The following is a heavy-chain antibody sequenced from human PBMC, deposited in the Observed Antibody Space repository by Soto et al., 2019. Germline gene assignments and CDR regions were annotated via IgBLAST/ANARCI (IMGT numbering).Heavy chain of an antibody. CDR2: ISAYNGYT. Sequence: QVQLVQSGAEVKKPGASVKVSCKASGYTFTTFGISWVRQAPGQGLEWMGWISAYNGYTNYAQKLQGRVTMTTDTSTSTSYMELRSLRSDDTAVYYCARDPTIFGVVQNYGMDVWGQGTTVTVSS. D-gene: IGHD3-3*01. V-gene: IGHV1-18*01. J-gene: IGHJ6*02. CDR1: GYTFTTFG. CDR3: ARDPTIFGVVQNYGMDV.